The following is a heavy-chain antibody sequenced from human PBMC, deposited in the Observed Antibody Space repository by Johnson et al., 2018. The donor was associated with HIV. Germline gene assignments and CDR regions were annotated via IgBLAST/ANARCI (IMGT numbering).Heavy chain of an antibody. D-gene: IGHD2-21*02. J-gene: IGHJ3*02. V-gene: IGHV3-30*02. CDR1: GFTFSSYG. Sequence: QVQLVESGGGVVQPGGSLRLSCAASGFTFSSYGMHWVRQAPGKGLEWVAFIRYDGSNTYYADSVKGRFTISRDNSKNTLYFQMNSLRAEDTAVYYCARGGLLSPDAFDIWGQGTMVTVSS. CDR2: IRYDGSNT. CDR3: ARGGLLSPDAFDI.